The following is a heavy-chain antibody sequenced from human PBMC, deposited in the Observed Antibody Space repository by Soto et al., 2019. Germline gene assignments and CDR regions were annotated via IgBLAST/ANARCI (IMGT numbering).Heavy chain of an antibody. D-gene: IGHD5-12*01. CDR2: IYYSGST. Sequence: PSETLSLTCTVSGGSISSSSYYWVWIRQPPGKGLEWIGSIYYSGSTYYNPSLKSRVTISVDTSKNQFSLKLSSVTAADTAVYYCARYRNSGYDYFDYWGQGTLVTVSS. CDR3: ARYRNSGYDYFDY. V-gene: IGHV4-39*01. J-gene: IGHJ4*02. CDR1: GGSISSSSYY.